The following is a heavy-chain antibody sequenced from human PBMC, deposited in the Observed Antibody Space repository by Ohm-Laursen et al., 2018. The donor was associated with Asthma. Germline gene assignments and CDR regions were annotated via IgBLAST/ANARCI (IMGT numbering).Heavy chain of an antibody. Sequence: GSLRLSCAASGFTFSSSWMSWVRQAPGKGLEWVANIKQDGSEKYYGDSVKGRFTISRDNAKKSLSLQMYSLRAEDTAVYYCTRGRDSFDYWGQGTLVTVSS. J-gene: IGHJ4*02. D-gene: IGHD5-24*01. CDR1: GFTFSSSW. CDR2: IKQDGSEK. V-gene: IGHV3-7*01. CDR3: TRGRDSFDY.